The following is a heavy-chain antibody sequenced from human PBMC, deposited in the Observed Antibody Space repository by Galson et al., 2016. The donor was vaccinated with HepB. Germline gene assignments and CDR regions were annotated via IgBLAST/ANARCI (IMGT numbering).Heavy chain of an antibody. CDR3: AQGSTPPAV. CDR2: ISRSGDRP. D-gene: IGHD1-26*01. CDR1: GFTFSNYG. J-gene: IGHJ6*04. V-gene: IGHV3-23*01. Sequence: YLRLTCAASGFTFSNYGMTWVRQAPVKGLEVVSSISRSGDRPDYADTVKGRFTISRDNSKHPLSLQRNILTADDTAIYNCAQGSTPPAVWGKGTTVTVSS.